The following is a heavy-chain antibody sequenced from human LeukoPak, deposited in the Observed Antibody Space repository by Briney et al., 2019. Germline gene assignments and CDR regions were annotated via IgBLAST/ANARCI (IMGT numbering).Heavy chain of an antibody. CDR2: IYYSGST. CDR1: GGSISSYY. D-gene: IGHD2-21*02. V-gene: IGHV4-59*01. J-gene: IGHJ4*02. CDR3: ARAGSYRLTATL. Sequence: SETLSLTCTVSGGSISSYYWSWIRQPPGKGLEWIGYIYYSGSTNYNPSLKSRVTISVDTSKNQFSLRLSSVTAADTAVYYCARAGSYRLTATLWGQGTLVTVSS.